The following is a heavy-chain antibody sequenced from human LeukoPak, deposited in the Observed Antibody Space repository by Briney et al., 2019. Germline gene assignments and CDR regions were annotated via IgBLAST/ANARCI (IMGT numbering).Heavy chain of an antibody. CDR1: GYTFTSYA. D-gene: IGHD2-2*01. CDR3: ARDQGCSSTSCRRFDP. Sequence: ASVKVSCKASGYTFTSYAMHWVRQAPGQRLEWMGWINAGNGNTKYSQKFQGRVTMTTDTSTSTAYMELRSLRSDDTAVYYCARDQGCSSTSCRRFDPWGQGTLVTVSS. J-gene: IGHJ5*02. CDR2: INAGNGNT. V-gene: IGHV1-3*01.